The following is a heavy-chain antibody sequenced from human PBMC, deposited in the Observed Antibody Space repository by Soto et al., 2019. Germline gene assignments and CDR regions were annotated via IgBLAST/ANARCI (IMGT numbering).Heavy chain of an antibody. CDR1: GFTFSSYS. V-gene: IGHV3-21*01. Sequence: GGSLRLSCAASGFTFSSYSMNWVRQAPGKGLEWVSSISSSSSYIYYADSVKGRFTISRDNAKNSLYLQMNSLRAEDTAVYYCARFEYQLPTLYFDYWGQGTQVTVSS. D-gene: IGHD2-2*01. J-gene: IGHJ4*02. CDR3: ARFEYQLPTLYFDY. CDR2: ISSSSSYI.